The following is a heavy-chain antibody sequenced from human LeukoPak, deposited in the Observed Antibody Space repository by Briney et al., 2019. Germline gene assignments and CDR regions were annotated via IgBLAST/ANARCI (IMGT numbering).Heavy chain of an antibody. Sequence: GGSLRLSCAASGFTFSTYWMSWVRQAPGKGLEWVANIKQDGSEKYYVDSVKGRFTISRDNAKNSLYLQMNSLRAEDAAMYYCARDSAGNDYWGQGTLVTVSS. CDR3: ARDSAGNDY. CDR1: GFTFSTYW. D-gene: IGHD6-13*01. V-gene: IGHV3-7*01. J-gene: IGHJ4*02. CDR2: IKQDGSEK.